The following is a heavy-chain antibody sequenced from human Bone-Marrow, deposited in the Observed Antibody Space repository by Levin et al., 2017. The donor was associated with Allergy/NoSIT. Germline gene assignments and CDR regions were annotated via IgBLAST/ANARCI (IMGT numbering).Heavy chain of an antibody. CDR1: GFTFSAFG. Sequence: QPGESLKISCAASGFTFSAFGMHWVRQAPGRGLEWVAVVSHDGSHRVYADSVKARFTISRDNSKKIHYLQMDSLGPEDTAVYYCSRDRGEWGQFYLDSWGQGILVTVSS. J-gene: IGHJ4*02. CDR2: VSHDGSHR. CDR3: SRDRGEWGQFYLDS. D-gene: IGHD1-26*01. V-gene: IGHV3-33*01.